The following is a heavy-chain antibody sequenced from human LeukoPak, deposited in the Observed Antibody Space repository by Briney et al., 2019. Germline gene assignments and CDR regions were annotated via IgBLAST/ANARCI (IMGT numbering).Heavy chain of an antibody. CDR3: ARVGSYIPRFDI. V-gene: IGHV4-59*01. D-gene: IGHD3-10*01. Sequence: SETLSLTCTVSGGSISSYYWSWIRQPPGKGLEWIGYIYYSGSTNYNPSLKSRVTISVDTSKNQFSLKLSSVTAADAAVYYCARVGSYIPRFDIWGQGTMVTVSS. J-gene: IGHJ3*02. CDR2: IYYSGST. CDR1: GGSISSYY.